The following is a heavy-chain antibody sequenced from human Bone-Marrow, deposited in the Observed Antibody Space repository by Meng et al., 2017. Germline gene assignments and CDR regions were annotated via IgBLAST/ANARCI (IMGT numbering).Heavy chain of an antibody. CDR1: GFTFTNAW. CDR3: ATNDVVAAAACIRKNP. V-gene: IGHV3-15*01. J-gene: IGHJ4*02. Sequence: GESLKISCAASGFTFTNAWMTWVRQAPGMGLEWVGRIKSKNDGGTTDYGATVTGRFTISREDSKNTLYLQMNSLKSEDTAVYYCATNDVVAAAACIRKNPWGQGTLVTVSS. D-gene: IGHD2-15*01. CDR2: IKSKNDGGTT.